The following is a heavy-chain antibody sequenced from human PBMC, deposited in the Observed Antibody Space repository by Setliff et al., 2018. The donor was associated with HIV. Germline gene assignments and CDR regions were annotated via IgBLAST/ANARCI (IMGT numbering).Heavy chain of an antibody. CDR1: GGSISSSSYY. J-gene: IGHJ4*02. CDR2: IYYSGST. Sequence: SETLSLTCTVSGGSISSSSYYWGWIRQPPGKGLEWIGSIYYSGSTYYNSSLKSRVTISVDTSKNQFSLKLSSVTAADTAVYFCARGGGFWSGQLDYWGQGTLVTVSS. CDR3: ARGGGFWSGQLDY. D-gene: IGHD3-3*01. V-gene: IGHV4-39*01.